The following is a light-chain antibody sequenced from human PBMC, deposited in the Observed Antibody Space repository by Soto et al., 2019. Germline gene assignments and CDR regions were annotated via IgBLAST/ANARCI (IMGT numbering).Light chain of an antibody. V-gene: IGKV4-1*01. CDR3: QQYYSTPPYT. Sequence: DIVMTQSPDSLAVSLGERATINCKSSQSVLYSSNNKNHLAWYQQKPGQPPKLLIYWAATRESGVPDRFSGSGSGTDFTLTISGLQAEDVAVYYCQQYYSTPPYTFGQGTKVEIK. CDR1: QSVLYSSNNKNH. CDR2: WAA. J-gene: IGKJ2*01.